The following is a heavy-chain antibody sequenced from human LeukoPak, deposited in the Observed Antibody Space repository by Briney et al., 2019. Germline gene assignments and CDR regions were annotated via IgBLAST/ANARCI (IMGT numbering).Heavy chain of an antibody. CDR3: AREGLYSGYGYDAFDI. CDR2: INPNSGGT. Sequence: VASVKVSCKASGYTFTGYYMHWVRQAPGQGLEWMGWINPNSGGTNYAQKFLGRVTMARDTSISTAYMELSRLRSDDTAVYYCAREGLYSGYGYDAFDIWGQGTMVTVSS. J-gene: IGHJ3*02. D-gene: IGHD5-12*01. CDR1: GYTFTGYY. V-gene: IGHV1-2*02.